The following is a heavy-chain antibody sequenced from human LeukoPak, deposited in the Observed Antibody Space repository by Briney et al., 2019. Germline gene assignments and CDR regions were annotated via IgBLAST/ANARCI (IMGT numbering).Heavy chain of an antibody. Sequence: SETLSLTCTVSGGSISSSSYYWGWIRQPPGRGLEWIGSIYYSGSTYYNPSLKSRVTISVDTSKNQFSLKLSSVTAADTAVYYCARGQHYYGSGSYRTYNWFDPWGQGTLVTVSS. D-gene: IGHD3-10*01. CDR2: IYYSGST. CDR3: ARGQHYYGSGSYRTYNWFDP. V-gene: IGHV4-39*01. J-gene: IGHJ5*02. CDR1: GGSISSSSYY.